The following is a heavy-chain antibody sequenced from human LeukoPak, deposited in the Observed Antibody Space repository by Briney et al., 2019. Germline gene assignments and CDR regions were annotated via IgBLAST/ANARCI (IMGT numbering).Heavy chain of an antibody. CDR3: ARDSSGTVTTTDY. D-gene: IGHD4-17*01. J-gene: IGHJ4*02. CDR1: GGTFSSYA. Sequence: SVKVSCKASGGTFSSYAISWVRQAPGQGLEWMGRIIPILGIANYAQKFQGRVTITADKSTSTAYMELSSLRSEDTAVYYCARDSSGTVTTTDYWGQGTPVTVSS. V-gene: IGHV1-69*04. CDR2: IIPILGIA.